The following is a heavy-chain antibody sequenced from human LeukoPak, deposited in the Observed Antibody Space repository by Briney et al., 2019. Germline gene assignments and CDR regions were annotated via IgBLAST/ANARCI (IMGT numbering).Heavy chain of an antibody. D-gene: IGHD3-10*01. Sequence: GGSLRLSCAASGFSVSNNYMSWVRQAPGKGLEWASVIYSGGSTDYADSVKGRFTISRDDSRNTLYLQMNSLRAEDAAVYYCARQIVGSGTNYWGQGSLVTVSS. CDR1: GFSVSNNY. CDR2: IYSGGST. V-gene: IGHV3-66*04. CDR3: ARQIVGSGTNY. J-gene: IGHJ4*02.